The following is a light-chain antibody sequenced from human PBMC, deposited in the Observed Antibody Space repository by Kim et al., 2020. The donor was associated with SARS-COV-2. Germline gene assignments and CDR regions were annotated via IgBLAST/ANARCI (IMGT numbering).Light chain of an antibody. CDR3: QVWDSSSDHWV. CDR2: YDS. J-gene: IGLJ3*02. CDR1: DIGSKS. V-gene: IGLV3-21*04. Sequence: ARGKTARINCGGNDIGSKSVHWYQLKPGQAPVLVIYYDSDRPSGNPERFSGSNSGNTATLTISRVEAGDEADYYCQVWDSSSDHWVFGGGTQLTVL.